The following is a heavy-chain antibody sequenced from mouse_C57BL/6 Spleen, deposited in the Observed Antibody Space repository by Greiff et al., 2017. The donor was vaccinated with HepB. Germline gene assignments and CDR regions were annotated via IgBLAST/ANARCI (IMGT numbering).Heavy chain of an antibody. CDR1: GFNIKDYY. D-gene: IGHD1-1*01. CDR2: IDPEDGDT. V-gene: IGHV14-1*01. Sequence: VQLQQSGAELVRPGASVKLSCTASGFNIKDYYMHWVKQRPEQGLEWIGRIDPEDGDTEYAPKFQGKATMTADTSSNTAYLQLSSLTSEDTAVYYCTRGYYYGSSYVYLDVWGTGTTVTVSS. J-gene: IGHJ1*03. CDR3: TRGYYYGSSYVYLDV.